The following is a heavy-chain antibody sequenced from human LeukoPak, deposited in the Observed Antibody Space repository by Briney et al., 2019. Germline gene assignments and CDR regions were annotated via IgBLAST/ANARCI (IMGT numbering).Heavy chain of an antibody. Sequence: PGGSLRLSCAAPGFTFSSYAMSWVRQAPGKGLEWVSAISGSGGSTYYADSVKGRFTISRDNSKNTLYLQMNSLRAEDTAVYYCAKGALSGYDSKGYYFDYWGQGTLVTVSS. CDR3: AKGALSGYDSKGYYFDY. J-gene: IGHJ4*02. D-gene: IGHD5-12*01. CDR2: ISGSGGST. CDR1: GFTFSSYA. V-gene: IGHV3-23*01.